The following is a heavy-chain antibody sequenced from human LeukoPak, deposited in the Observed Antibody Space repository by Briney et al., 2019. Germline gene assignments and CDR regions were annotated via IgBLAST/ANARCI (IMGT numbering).Heavy chain of an antibody. CDR1: GFTFGNNA. D-gene: IGHD6-6*01. CDR2: ITADGGTT. J-gene: IGHJ4*02. Sequence: GGSLRLSCAASGFTFGNNAMSWVRQAPGKGLEWVSAITADGGTTFYADSVKGRFTISRDNSKNTLYLQVNSLRADDTAVYYCASRGSSSSQYYWGQGTLVTVSS. CDR3: ASRGSSSSQYY. V-gene: IGHV3-23*01.